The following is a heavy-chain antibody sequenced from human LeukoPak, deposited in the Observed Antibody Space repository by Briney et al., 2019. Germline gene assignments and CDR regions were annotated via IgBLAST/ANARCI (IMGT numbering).Heavy chain of an antibody. CDR3: ARGFPGAQAYFDY. D-gene: IGHD3-10*01. CDR2: IYSGGST. Sequence: GGSLRLSCAASGFTVTSNYMSWVRQAPGKGLEWVSVIYSGGSTYYADSVKGRFTISKDNSKNTLHLQMNSLRAEDTAVYYCARGFPGAQAYFDYWGQGTLVTVSS. CDR1: GFTVTSNY. J-gene: IGHJ4*02. V-gene: IGHV3-53*01.